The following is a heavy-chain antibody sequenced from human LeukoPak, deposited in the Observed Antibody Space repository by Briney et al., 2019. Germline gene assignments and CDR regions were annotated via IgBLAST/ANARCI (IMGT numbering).Heavy chain of an antibody. D-gene: IGHD3-3*01. CDR3: ARGYYDFWSGYYPYYCYYYMDV. V-gene: IGHV4-30-4*01. CDR2: IYYSRST. J-gene: IGHJ6*03. Sequence: SETLSLTCTVSGGSISSGDYYWSWIRQPPGKGLEWIGYIYYSRSTYYNPSLKSRVTISVDTSKNQFSLKLSSVTAADTAVYYCARGYYDFWSGYYPYYCYYYMDVWGKGTTVTVSS. CDR1: GGSISSGDYY.